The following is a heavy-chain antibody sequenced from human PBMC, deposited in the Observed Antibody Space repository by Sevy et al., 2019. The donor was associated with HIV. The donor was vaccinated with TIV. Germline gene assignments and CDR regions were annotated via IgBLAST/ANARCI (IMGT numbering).Heavy chain of an antibody. D-gene: IGHD3-3*01. CDR1: GFTFGDYA. Sequence: GGSLRLSCTASGFTFGDYAMSWFRQAPGKGLEWVGFLRSKAYGGTTEYAASVKGRFTISRDDSKSIAYLQMNSLKTEDTAVYYCTTSTIFGVVIDAFDIWGQGTMVTVSS. J-gene: IGHJ3*02. V-gene: IGHV3-49*03. CDR2: LRSKAYGGTT. CDR3: TTSTIFGVVIDAFDI.